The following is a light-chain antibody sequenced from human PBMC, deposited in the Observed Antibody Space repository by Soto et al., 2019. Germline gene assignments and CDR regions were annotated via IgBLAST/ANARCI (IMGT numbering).Light chain of an antibody. CDR2: DAS. Sequence: DIQMTQSPSTLSASVGDRVTITCRASQSISSWLAWYQQKPGKAPKLLIYDASSLESGVPSRFSGSGSGTEFTLTISSLQPDDFAAYYCQQYNSYSTCGQGTKVEIK. CDR3: QQYNSYST. CDR1: QSISSW. J-gene: IGKJ1*01. V-gene: IGKV1-5*01.